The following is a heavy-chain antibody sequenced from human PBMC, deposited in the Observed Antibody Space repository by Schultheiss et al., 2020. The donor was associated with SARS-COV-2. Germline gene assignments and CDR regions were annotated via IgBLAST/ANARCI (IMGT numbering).Heavy chain of an antibody. V-gene: IGHV3-30*02. CDR3: AKDRLSYYYDRSFDY. D-gene: IGHD3-22*01. CDR2: IWYDGSNK. Sequence: GGSLRLSCAASGFTFSSYGMHWVRQAPGKGLEWVAVIWYDGSNKYYADSVKGRFTISRDNSKNTLYLQMNSLRAEDTAVYYCAKDRLSYYYDRSFDYWGQGTLVTVSS. CDR1: GFTFSSYG. J-gene: IGHJ4*02.